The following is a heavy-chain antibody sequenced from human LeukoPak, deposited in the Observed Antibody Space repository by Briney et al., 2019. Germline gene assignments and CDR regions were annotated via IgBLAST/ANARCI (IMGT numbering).Heavy chain of an antibody. J-gene: IGHJ3*02. CDR1: GFTFTKYY. V-gene: IGHV1-46*01. D-gene: IGHD6-13*01. CDR3: TTDRRSPSMYSSSWYGSEAFDI. Sequence: ASVKVSCKASGFTFTKYYIHWVRQAPGQGLEWMGMINLSGGSTKSAQTFQGRVAMTRETSTSTVYMELTSLRADDTAVYYCTTDRRSPSMYSSSWYGSEAFDIWGQGTMVTVSS. CDR2: INLSGGST.